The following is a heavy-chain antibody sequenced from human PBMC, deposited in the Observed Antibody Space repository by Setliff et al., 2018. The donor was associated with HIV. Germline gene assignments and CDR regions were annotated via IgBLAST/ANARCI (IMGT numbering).Heavy chain of an antibody. CDR1: GDSISSDDHY. J-gene: IGHJ2*01. Sequence: SETLSLTCTVSGDSISSDDHYWSWIRQTPGKGLEWIGYIFNTGSTNYNPSLKSRVTISADTSKNQFSLKLTSVTTADTATYYCSRGPPFDRWGRGTLVTVSS. V-gene: IGHV4-61*08. CDR2: IFNTGST. CDR3: SRGPPFDR.